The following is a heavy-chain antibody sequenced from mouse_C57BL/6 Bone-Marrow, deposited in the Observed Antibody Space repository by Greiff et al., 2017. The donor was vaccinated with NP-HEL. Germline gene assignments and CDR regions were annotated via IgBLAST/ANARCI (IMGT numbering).Heavy chain of an antibody. Sequence: VQLQQSGAELVKPGASVKISCKASGYDFSNYWMNWVKQRPGKGLEWIGQIYPGDGDTNYNGKFKDKATLTADTSSSTAYMQLSRLTSEYSAVYFCARGAYWGQGTLVTVSA. CDR2: IYPGDGDT. CDR3: ARGAY. CDR1: GYDFSNYW. V-gene: IGHV1-80*01. J-gene: IGHJ3*01.